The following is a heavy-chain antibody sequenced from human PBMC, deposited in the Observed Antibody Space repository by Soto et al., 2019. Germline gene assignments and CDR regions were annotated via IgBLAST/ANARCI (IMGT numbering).Heavy chain of an antibody. D-gene: IGHD1-26*01. CDR3: ARNRVGATALGY. CDR1: GGSISSYY. Sequence: PSETLSLTCTVSGGSISSYYWSWVRQPPGKGLEWIRYIYYSGSTNYNPSLKSRVTISVDTSKNQFSLKLSSVTAADTAVYYCARNRVGATALGYWGQGTLVTVSS. V-gene: IGHV4-59*01. CDR2: IYYSGST. J-gene: IGHJ4*02.